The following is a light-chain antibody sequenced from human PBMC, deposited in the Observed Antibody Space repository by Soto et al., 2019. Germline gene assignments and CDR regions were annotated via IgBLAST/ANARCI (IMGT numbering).Light chain of an antibody. J-gene: IGLJ1*01. Sequence: QSVLTQPPSASGTPGQRVTISCSGSSSNIGTNYVYWYQQLPGAAPKLLIYRSNQRPSGVPDRFSGSKSGTSASLAISGLQSEDEADYYCAAWDDSLSGPLFVFGTGTKLTVL. CDR2: RSN. CDR3: AAWDDSLSGPLFV. V-gene: IGLV1-47*01. CDR1: SSNIGTNY.